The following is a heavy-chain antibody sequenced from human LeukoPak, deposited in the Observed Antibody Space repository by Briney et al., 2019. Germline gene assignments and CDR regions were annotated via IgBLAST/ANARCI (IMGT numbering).Heavy chain of an antibody. Sequence: PSETLSLTCAVYGGSFSGYYWSWIRQPPGKGLEWIGSIYYSGSTYYNPSLKSRVTISVDTSKNEFSLNLTSVTAADTAIYYCARGLASGYPPIPFDYWGQGTLVTVSS. CDR1: GGSFSGYY. J-gene: IGHJ4*02. CDR2: IYYSGST. D-gene: IGHD3-3*01. CDR3: ARGLASGYPPIPFDY. V-gene: IGHV4-34*01.